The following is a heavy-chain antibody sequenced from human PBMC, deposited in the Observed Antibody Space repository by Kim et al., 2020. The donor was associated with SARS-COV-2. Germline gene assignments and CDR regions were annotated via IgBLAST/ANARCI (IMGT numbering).Heavy chain of an antibody. CDR3: AKEPARVLRYFDWAIYYFDY. Sequence: SETLSLTCTVSGGSISSSSYYWGWIRQPPGKGLEWIGSIYYSGSTYYNPSLKSRVTISVDTSKNQFSLKLSSVTAADTAVYYCAKEPARVLRYFDWAIYYFDYWGQGTLVTVSS. CDR2: IYYSGST. D-gene: IGHD3-9*01. J-gene: IGHJ4*02. CDR1: GGSISSSSYY. V-gene: IGHV4-39*02.